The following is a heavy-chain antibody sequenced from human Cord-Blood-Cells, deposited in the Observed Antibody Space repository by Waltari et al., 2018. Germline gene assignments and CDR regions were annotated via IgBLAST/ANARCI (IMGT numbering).Heavy chain of an antibody. D-gene: IGHD4-17*01. CDR2: IRSKANSYAT. Sequence: EVQLVESGGGLVQPGGSLNLSRAASGLPFSGSAMHWVRQASGKGLEWGGRIRSKANSYATAYAASVKGRFTISRDDSKNTAYLQMNSLKTEDTAVYYCTRHDYGGNSDYWGQGTLVTVSS. V-gene: IGHV3-73*02. CDR1: GLPFSGSA. CDR3: TRHDYGGNSDY. J-gene: IGHJ4*02.